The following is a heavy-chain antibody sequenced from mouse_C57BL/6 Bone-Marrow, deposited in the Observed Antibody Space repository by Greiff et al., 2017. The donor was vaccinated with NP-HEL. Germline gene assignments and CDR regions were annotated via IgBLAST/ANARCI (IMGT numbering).Heavy chain of an antibody. CDR2: IRSKSNNYAT. J-gene: IGHJ4*01. D-gene: IGHD2-5*01. CDR3: VRYSNYYYAMDY. CDR1: GFSFNTYA. V-gene: IGHV10-1*01. Sequence: GGGLVQPKGSLKLSCAASGFSFNTYAMNWVRQAPGKGLEWVARIRSKSNNYATYYADSVKDRFTISRDDSESMLYLQMNNLKTEDTAMYYCVRYSNYYYAMDYWGQGTSVTVSS.